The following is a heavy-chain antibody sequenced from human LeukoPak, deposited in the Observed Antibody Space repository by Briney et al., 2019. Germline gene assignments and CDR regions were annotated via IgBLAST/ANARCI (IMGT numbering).Heavy chain of an antibody. CDR1: GGSISSYY. CDR3: ASSDYCSSTSCPDEGYYYMDV. D-gene: IGHD2-2*01. Sequence: SETLSLTCTVSGGSISSYYWSWIRQPPGKGLEWIGYIFYSGSTNYNPSLRSRVTISVDTSKNQFSLKLSSVTAADTAVYYCASSDYCSSTSCPDEGYYYMDVWGKGTTVTVSS. V-gene: IGHV4-59*08. CDR2: IFYSGST. J-gene: IGHJ6*03.